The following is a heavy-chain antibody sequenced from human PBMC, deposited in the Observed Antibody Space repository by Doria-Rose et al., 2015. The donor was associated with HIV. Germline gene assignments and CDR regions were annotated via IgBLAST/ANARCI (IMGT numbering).Heavy chain of an antibody. V-gene: IGHV2-26*01. Sequence: TSKESGPVLVKPTEALTLTCTASGVSLSSPGMGVSWIRQPPGKALEWLANIFSDDERSYKTSLKSRLTISMGTSKSQVVLTMTDMDPVDTATYYCARIKSSRWYHKYYFDFWGQGTLVTVSA. CDR3: ARIKSSRWYHKYYFDF. J-gene: IGHJ4*02. D-gene: IGHD6-13*01. CDR1: GVSLSSPGMG. CDR2: IFSDDER.